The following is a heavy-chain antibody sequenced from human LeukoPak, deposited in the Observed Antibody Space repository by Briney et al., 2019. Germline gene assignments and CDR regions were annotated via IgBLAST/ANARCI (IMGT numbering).Heavy chain of an antibody. CDR1: GFTVSSNY. CDR2: IHRDGSV. Sequence: GSLTLSCAASGFTVSSNYMSWVRPPPGKGRGWDSFIHRDGSVYYAASLKGRCAISRHNSKSTLYHQMDSLGAEDTAVYYCARDAGIQGYCGSTSCHRGYWGKGTLVTVSS. J-gene: IGHJ4*02. V-gene: IGHV3-53*04. D-gene: IGHD2-2*02. CDR3: ARDAGIQGYCGSTSCHRGY.